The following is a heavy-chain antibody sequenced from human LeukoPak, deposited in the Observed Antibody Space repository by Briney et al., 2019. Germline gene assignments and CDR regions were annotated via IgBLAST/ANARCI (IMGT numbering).Heavy chain of an antibody. CDR1: GGSISSYY. D-gene: IGHD6-13*01. CDR2: IYYSGST. CDR3: ARQLGYSSSWYGSGFDY. V-gene: IGHV4-59*01. Sequence: SETLSLTCTVSGGSISSYYWSWIRQPPGKGLEWIGYIYYSGSTNYNPSLKSRVTISVDTSKNQFSLKLSSVTAADTAVYYCARQLGYSSSWYGSGFDYWGQGTLVTVSS. J-gene: IGHJ4*02.